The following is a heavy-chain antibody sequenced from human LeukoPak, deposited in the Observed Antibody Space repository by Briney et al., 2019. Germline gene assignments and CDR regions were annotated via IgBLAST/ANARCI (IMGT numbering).Heavy chain of an antibody. D-gene: IGHD2-2*01. J-gene: IGHJ3*02. CDR2: ISWNSGSI. Sequence: GRSLRLSCAASGFTFDDYAMHWVRQAPGKGLEWVSGISWNSGSIGYADSVKGRFTISRDNAKNSLYLQMNSLRAEDTAVYYCAKDQAGYCSSTSCPRSAFDIWGQGTMVTVSS. CDR3: AKDQAGYCSSTSCPRSAFDI. CDR1: GFTFDDYA. V-gene: IGHV3-9*01.